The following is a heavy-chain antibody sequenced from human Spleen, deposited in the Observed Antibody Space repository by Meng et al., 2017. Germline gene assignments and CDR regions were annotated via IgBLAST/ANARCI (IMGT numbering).Heavy chain of an antibody. Sequence: GESLKISCAASRFTFSNYAMSWVRQAPGKGLEWVSSISGSGRRTYYADSVKGRFTISRDNSKNTLYLLMNSLRAEDTAVYYCASAPRGYRNSWYFDLWGRGTLVTVSS. J-gene: IGHJ2*01. D-gene: IGHD3-10*01. V-gene: IGHV3-23*01. CDR1: RFTFSNYA. CDR3: ASAPRGYRNSWYFDL. CDR2: ISGSGRRT.